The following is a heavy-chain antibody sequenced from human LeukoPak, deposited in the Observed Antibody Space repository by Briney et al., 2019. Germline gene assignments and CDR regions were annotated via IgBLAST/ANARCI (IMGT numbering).Heavy chain of an antibody. CDR1: EFTFSSYS. J-gene: IGHJ3*02. CDR2: ISSSSSYI. V-gene: IGHV3-21*01. CDR3: ARDPTSSWETAFDI. D-gene: IGHD1-26*01. Sequence: PGGSLRLSCAASEFTFSSYSMNWVRQAPGRGLEWVSSISSSSSYIYYADSVKGRFTISRDNAKNSLYLQMNSLRAEDTAVYYCARDPTSSWETAFDIWGQGTMVTVSS.